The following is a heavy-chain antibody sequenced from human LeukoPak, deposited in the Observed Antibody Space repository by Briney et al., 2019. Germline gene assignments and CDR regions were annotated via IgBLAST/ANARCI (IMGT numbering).Heavy chain of an antibody. CDR2: IWYDGSNL. V-gene: IGHV3-33*06. Sequence: PGRSLRLSCAASGSTFSSYATHWVRRAPGKALEWVAVIWYDGSNLYYADSVKGRFTISRDNSKNTLYLQMNSLRAEDTAVYYCAKNRGAILIYWGQGPLVTVS. CDR1: GSTFSSYA. D-gene: IGHD2-21*01. J-gene: IGHJ4*02. CDR3: AKNRGAILIY.